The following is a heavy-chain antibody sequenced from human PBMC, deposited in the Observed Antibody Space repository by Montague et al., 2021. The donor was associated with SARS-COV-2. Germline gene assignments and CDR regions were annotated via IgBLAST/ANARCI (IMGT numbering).Heavy chain of an antibody. CDR2: TSHTGFT. CDR3: ARSQDVTGGFVVDF. J-gene: IGHJ4*02. V-gene: IGHV4-59*08. Sequence: SETLSLTCTVSGGSLNDFYWSWVRQPPGKGLEWIGYTSHTGFTNYSPSLESRLTISTDMSKSQFSLGLRSVTVADTAVYYCARSQDVTGGFVVDFWGQGALVTVSS. CDR1: GGSLNDFY. D-gene: IGHD2-15*01.